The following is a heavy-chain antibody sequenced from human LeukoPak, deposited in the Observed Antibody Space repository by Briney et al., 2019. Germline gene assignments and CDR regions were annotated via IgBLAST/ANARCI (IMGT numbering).Heavy chain of an antibody. J-gene: IGHJ6*04. D-gene: IGHD3-16*02. CDR1: GYSISSGYY. CDR2: IYHSGST. CDR3: ARVLWEHLWGSYPDV. Sequence: PSETLSLTCTVSGYSISSGYYWGWIRQPPGEGLEWIGSIYHSGSTYYNPSLKSRVTISVDTSKNQFSLRLTSVTAADTAVYFCARVLWEHLWGSYPDVWGKGTTVTISS. V-gene: IGHV4-38-2*02.